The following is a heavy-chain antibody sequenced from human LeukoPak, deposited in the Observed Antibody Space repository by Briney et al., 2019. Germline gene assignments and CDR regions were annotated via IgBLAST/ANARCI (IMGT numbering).Heavy chain of an antibody. D-gene: IGHD3-22*01. CDR1: GGSISSYY. CDR2: IYTSGST. J-gene: IGHJ3*02. V-gene: IGHV4-4*07. Sequence: SETLSLTCTVSGGSISSYYWSWIRQPAGKGLEWIGRIYTSGSTYYNPSLKSRVTISVDRSKNQFSLKLSSVTAADTAVYYCARAKGDSSGYYYVYAFDIWGQGTMVTVSS. CDR3: ARAKGDSSGYYYVYAFDI.